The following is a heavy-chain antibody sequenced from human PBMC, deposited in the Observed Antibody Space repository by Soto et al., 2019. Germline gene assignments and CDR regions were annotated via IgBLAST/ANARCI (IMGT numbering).Heavy chain of an antibody. D-gene: IGHD2-2*01. V-gene: IGHV3-23*01. CDR2: LGGNGFTT. Sequence: EVQLLESGGGLVQPGGSLRLSCVVSGFTFGSYAMSWVRQAPEKGPEWVAILGGNGFTTYYADSVKGRFTISGDKSKNTLLLQMKRLRAHETGVYYCAKALRPSLNFFYYMDVWGRGTSVTVSS. J-gene: IGHJ6*03. CDR3: AKALRPSLNFFYYMDV. CDR1: GFTFGSYA.